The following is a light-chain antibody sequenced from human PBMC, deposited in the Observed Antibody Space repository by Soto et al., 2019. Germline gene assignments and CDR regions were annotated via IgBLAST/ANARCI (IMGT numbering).Light chain of an antibody. CDR3: QQSYSTPWT. CDR1: QSISNY. J-gene: IGKJ1*01. CDR2: AAS. Sequence: DIQVTQSPSSLSASVGDRVTITCRASQSISNYLNWYQQKPGKAPKLLIYAASSLQSGVPSSFSGSGSGTDFTLTISSLQPEDFATYYCQQSYSTPWTFGQGTKVEIK. V-gene: IGKV1-39*01.